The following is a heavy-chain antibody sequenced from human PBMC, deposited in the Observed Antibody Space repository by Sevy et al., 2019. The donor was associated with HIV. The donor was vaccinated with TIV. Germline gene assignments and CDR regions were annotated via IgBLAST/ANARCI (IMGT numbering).Heavy chain of an antibody. D-gene: IGHD5-18*01. CDR2: INPSSGTT. V-gene: IGHV1-46*01. Sequence: ASVKVSCKASGYPFSDYYMHWVRQAPGQGLEWMGIINPSSGTTGSAQKFQGRVTMTRDTSTSTVYMELSSLRSEDTAVYYCARGGSYGSFPDDYWGQGTLVTVSS. J-gene: IGHJ4*02. CDR1: GYPFSDYY. CDR3: ARGGSYGSFPDDY.